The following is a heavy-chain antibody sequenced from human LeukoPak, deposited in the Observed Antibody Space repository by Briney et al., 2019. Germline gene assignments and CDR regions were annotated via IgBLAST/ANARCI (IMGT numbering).Heavy chain of an antibody. V-gene: IGHV3-66*04. CDR3: ARQGFGSGFDY. D-gene: IGHD5-18*01. Sequence: GGSPRLSCAASGFSFSTYYMSWVRQAPGKGLEWISVLFSGGDTYYADSVKDRFGVSRDRSSETLFLQMNSLRVDDTGVYYCARQGFGSGFDYWGHGTTVTVSS. CDR2: LFSGGDT. CDR1: GFSFSTYY. J-gene: IGHJ4*01.